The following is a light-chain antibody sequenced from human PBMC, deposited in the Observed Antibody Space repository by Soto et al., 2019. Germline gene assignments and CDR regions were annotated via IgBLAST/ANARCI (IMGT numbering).Light chain of an antibody. CDR1: QSVSSY. J-gene: IGKJ5*01. CDR3: QQRSNWPIT. CDR2: DAS. V-gene: IGKV3-11*01. Sequence: EIGLTQSPSTLSLSPGERAPLSSRASQSVSSYLAWYQQKPGQAPRLLIYDASNRATGIPARFSGSGSGTDFTLTISSLEPEDFAVYYCQQRSNWPITFGQGTRLEIK.